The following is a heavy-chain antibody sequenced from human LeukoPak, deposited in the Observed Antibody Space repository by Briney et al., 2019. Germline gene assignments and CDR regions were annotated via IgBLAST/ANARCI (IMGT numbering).Heavy chain of an antibody. V-gene: IGHV1-46*01. CDR1: GYTFTDYY. D-gene: IGHD3-16*01. CDR2: INPSGGST. J-gene: IGHJ4*02. CDR3: ARDPGGAVDY. Sequence: ASVKVSCKASGYTFTDYYMHWVRQAPGQGLEWMGIINPSGGSTSYAQKFQGRVTMTRDMSTSTVYMELSSLRSEDTAVYYCARDPGGAVDYWGQGTLVTVSS.